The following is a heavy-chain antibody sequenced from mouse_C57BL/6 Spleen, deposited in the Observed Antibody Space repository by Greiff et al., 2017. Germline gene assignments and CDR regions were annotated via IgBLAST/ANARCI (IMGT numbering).Heavy chain of an antibody. V-gene: IGHV1-18*01. CDR1: GYTFTDYN. CDR2: INPNNGGT. J-gene: IGHJ3*01. Sequence: EVQLQQSGPELVKPGASVKIPCKASGYTFTDYNMDWVKQSHGKSLEWIGDINPNNGGTIYNQKFKGKATLTVDKSSSTAYMELRSLTSEDTAVYYCAREEDLRGFAYWGQGTLVTVSA. CDR3: AREEDLRGFAY.